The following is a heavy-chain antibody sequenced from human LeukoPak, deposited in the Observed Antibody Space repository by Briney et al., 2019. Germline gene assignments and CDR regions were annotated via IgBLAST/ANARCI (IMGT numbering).Heavy chain of an antibody. V-gene: IGHV3-23*01. D-gene: IGHD3-10*01. CDR2: ISGSGGST. CDR1: GFTFSSYA. Sequence: PGGSLRLSCAASGFTFSSYAMSWVRQAPGKGLEWVSAISGSGGSTYYADSVKGRFTISRDNVKNSLYLQMNSLRDEDTAVYYCARESSGVLGFDSWGQGTLVTVSS. J-gene: IGHJ4*02. CDR3: ARESSGVLGFDS.